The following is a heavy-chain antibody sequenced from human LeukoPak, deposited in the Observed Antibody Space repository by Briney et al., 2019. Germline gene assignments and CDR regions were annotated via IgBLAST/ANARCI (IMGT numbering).Heavy chain of an antibody. Sequence: GASVTVSCKASGYTFSGYYMHWVRQAPGQGLEWMGWINPNSGGTNYAQKFQGRVTMTRGTSISTAYMELSRLRSDDTAVYYCARAXAVTMVQGVKYWGQGTLVTVSS. CDR1: GYTFSGYY. D-gene: IGHD3-10*01. J-gene: IGHJ4*02. CDR3: ARAXAVTMVQGVKY. CDR2: INPNSGGT. V-gene: IGHV1-2*02.